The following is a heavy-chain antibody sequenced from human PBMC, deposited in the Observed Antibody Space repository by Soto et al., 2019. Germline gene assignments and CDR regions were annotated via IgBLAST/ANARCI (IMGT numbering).Heavy chain of an antibody. CDR3: AKVERMTPYTHLR. CDR2: ISGRDAYT. CDR1: GFTIKNYG. V-gene: IGHV3-23*01. D-gene: IGHD1-26*01. J-gene: IGHJ4*02. Sequence: GGSHRLSSKASGFTIKNYGMAWVRQAPGKGLEWVSAISGRDAYTYYADSVQGRFTISRDNSRNTLYLQMNSLTAEDTALYYCAKVERMTPYTHLRWGQGTLVTVSS.